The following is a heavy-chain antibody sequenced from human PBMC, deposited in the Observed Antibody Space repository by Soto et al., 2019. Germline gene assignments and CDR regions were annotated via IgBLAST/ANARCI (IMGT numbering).Heavy chain of an antibody. CDR2: INAGNGNT. V-gene: IGHV1-3*01. Sequence: QVQLVQSGAEVKKPGASVKVSCKASGYTFTSYAMHWVRQAPGQRLEWMGWINAGNGNTKYSQKCQGRVTITRDTSASTAYMELSSLRSEDTAVYYCARDEGYDSSGYFWGDYFDYWGQGTLVTVSS. CDR3: ARDEGYDSSGYFWGDYFDY. CDR1: GYTFTSYA. J-gene: IGHJ4*02. D-gene: IGHD3-22*01.